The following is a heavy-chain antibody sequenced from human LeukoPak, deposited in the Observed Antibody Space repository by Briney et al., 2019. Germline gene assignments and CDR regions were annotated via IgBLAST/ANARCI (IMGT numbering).Heavy chain of an antibody. CDR3: AKSQAYYDSRDFDY. D-gene: IGHD3-22*01. Sequence: GGSLRLSCAASGFTFSTYAMHWVRQAPGKGLEYVSAISSNGGSTYYANSVKGRFTISRDNSKNTLYLQMNSLRAEDTAVYYCAKSQAYYDSRDFDYWGQGTLVTVSS. CDR2: ISSNGGST. V-gene: IGHV3-64*01. CDR1: GFTFSTYA. J-gene: IGHJ4*02.